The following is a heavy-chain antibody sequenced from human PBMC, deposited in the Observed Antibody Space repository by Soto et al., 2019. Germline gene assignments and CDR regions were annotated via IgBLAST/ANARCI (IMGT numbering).Heavy chain of an antibody. D-gene: IGHD3-16*02. CDR3: AHSYDYVWGSYRYPASFDY. CDR1: GFSLSTSGVG. J-gene: IGHJ4*02. Sequence: QITLKESGPPLVKPTQPLTLTCTFSGFSLSTSGVGVGWIRQPPGKALEWLALIYWDDDKRYSPSLKSRLTITKDPSKNQVVLTMTNMDPVDTATYYCAHSYDYVWGSYRYPASFDYWGQGTLVTVAS. V-gene: IGHV2-5*02. CDR2: IYWDDDK.